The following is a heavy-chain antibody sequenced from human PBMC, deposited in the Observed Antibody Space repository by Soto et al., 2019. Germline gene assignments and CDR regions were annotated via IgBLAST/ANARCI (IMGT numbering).Heavy chain of an antibody. CDR1: GFTFSNAW. CDR3: TTAATTNGWYLHDY. V-gene: IGHV3-15*01. Sequence: GGSLRLSCAASGFTFSNAWMSWVRQAPGKGLEWIGRIKGKTDGGKIDYAAPVRGRFTISRDDSKSTLFLQMDRLENDDTALYYCTTAATTNGWYLHDYWGQGTLVTVSS. D-gene: IGHD6-19*01. J-gene: IGHJ4*02. CDR2: IKGKTDGGKI.